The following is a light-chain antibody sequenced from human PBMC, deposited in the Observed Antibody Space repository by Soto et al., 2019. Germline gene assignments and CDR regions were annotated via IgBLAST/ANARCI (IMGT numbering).Light chain of an antibody. CDR1: SSDVVGHNY. J-gene: IGLJ1*01. CDR2: EVS. Sequence: QSALTQPASVSGSPGQSITISCTGTSSDVVGHNYVSWYQQHPDKAPKLIISEVSNRPSGISNRFSGSKSGNTASLTISELQAEDEADYYCSSHSISTTLDYVFXTGTKVTVL. V-gene: IGLV2-14*01. CDR3: SSHSISTTLDYV.